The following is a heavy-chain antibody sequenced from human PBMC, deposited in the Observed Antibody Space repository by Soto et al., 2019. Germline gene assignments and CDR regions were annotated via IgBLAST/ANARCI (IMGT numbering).Heavy chain of an antibody. Sequence: WASVKVSCKASGGTFSSYAISWVRQAPGQGLEWMGGIIPIFGTANYAQKFQGRVTITADESTSTAYMELSSLRSEDTAVYYCARDLRRKGIAAAFLPGNFDPWGQGTLVTVSS. D-gene: IGHD6-13*01. V-gene: IGHV1-69*13. CDR3: ARDLRRKGIAAAFLPGNFDP. CDR1: GGTFSSYA. J-gene: IGHJ5*02. CDR2: IIPIFGTA.